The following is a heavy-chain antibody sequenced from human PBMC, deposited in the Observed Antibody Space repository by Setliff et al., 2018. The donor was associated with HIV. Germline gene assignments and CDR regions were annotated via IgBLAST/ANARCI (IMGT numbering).Heavy chain of an antibody. V-gene: IGHV1-46*01. CDR1: GYTFTSYY. CDR3: ARDGYYNFWSGYGYYYYHMDV. CDR2: INPSGGTT. Sequence: ASVKVSCKASGYTFTSYYMHWVRQAPGQGLEWLGIINPSGGTTNYAQKFQGRVTMTRDTSTSTLYMELSSLRSEDTAVYYCARDGYYNFWSGYGYYYYHMDVWGKGTTVTVSS. D-gene: IGHD3-3*01. J-gene: IGHJ6*03.